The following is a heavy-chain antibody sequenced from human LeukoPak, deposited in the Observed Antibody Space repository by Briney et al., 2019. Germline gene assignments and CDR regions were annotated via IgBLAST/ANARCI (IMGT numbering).Heavy chain of an antibody. CDR3: AREELYGYYYGSGSVVY. J-gene: IGHJ4*02. CDR1: GGSFSGYY. V-gene: IGHV4-34*01. Sequence: PSETLSPTCAVYGGSFSGYYWSWIRQPPGKGLEWIGEINHSGSTNYNPSLKSRVTISVDTSKNQFSLKLSSVTAADTAVYYCAREELYGYYYGSGSVVYWGQGTLVTVSS. D-gene: IGHD3-10*01. CDR2: INHSGST.